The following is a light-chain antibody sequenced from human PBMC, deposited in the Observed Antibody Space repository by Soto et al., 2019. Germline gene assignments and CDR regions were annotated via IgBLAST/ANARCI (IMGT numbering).Light chain of an antibody. J-gene: IGLJ1*01. V-gene: IGLV1-44*01. Sequence: QSALTQPPSASGTPGQTATISCSGSYSNVGANPVSWYQQVPGRAPQLLIYSNNQRPAGVPGRFSGSRPDTSASLSISGLQSADEVDYYCASWDDTLNDYVFGTGTKVTVL. CDR2: SNN. CDR1: YSNVGANP. CDR3: ASWDDTLNDYV.